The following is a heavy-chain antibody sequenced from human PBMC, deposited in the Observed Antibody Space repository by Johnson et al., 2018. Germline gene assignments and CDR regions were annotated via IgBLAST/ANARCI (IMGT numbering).Heavy chain of an antibody. CDR2: IRSRVYGGTT. V-gene: IGHV3-49*03. CDR3: TRIADTPMAQVYYYYLDV. J-gene: IGHJ6*03. Sequence: VQLVESGGGLVQPVGSLRVSCTASGFTFGENPMSWFRQAPGKGLALVGFIRSRVYGGTTEYAASVKGRFTISRDDSKSIVYLQMSTLKTEDTAVYYYTRIADTPMAQVYYYYLDVWGQGTTVTVSS. CDR1: GFTFGENP. D-gene: IGHD5-18*01.